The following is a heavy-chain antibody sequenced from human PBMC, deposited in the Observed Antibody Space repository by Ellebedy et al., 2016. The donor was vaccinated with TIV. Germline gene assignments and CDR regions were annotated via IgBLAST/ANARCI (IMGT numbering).Heavy chain of an antibody. CDR1: GGSISSSNW. Sequence: MPSETLSLTCAVSGGSISSSNWWSWVRQPPGKGLEWIGEIYHSGSTNYNPSLKSRVTISVDKSKNQFSLKLSSVTAADTAVYYCARATVYSSSWYHFDYWGQGTLVTVSS. CDR3: ARATVYSSSWYHFDY. V-gene: IGHV4-4*02. D-gene: IGHD6-13*01. CDR2: IYHSGST. J-gene: IGHJ4*02.